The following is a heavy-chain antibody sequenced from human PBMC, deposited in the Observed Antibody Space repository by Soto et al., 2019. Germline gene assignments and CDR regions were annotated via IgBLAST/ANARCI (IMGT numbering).Heavy chain of an antibody. CDR2: IYHSGST. J-gene: IGHJ5*02. Sequence: QLQLQESGSGLVKPSQTLSLTCAVSGGSISSGGYSWSWIRQPPGKGLEWIGYIYHSGSTYYNPSXKXXVTISVDRSKNQFSLKLSSVTAADTAVYYCARVKGGWGFDPWGQGTLVTVSS. D-gene: IGHD6-19*01. CDR3: ARVKGGWGFDP. V-gene: IGHV4-30-2*01. CDR1: GGSISSGGYS.